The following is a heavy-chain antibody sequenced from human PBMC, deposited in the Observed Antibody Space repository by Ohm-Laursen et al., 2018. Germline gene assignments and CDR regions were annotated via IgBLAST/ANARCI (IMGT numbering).Heavy chain of an antibody. J-gene: IGHJ6*02. CDR3: AGEAIRCSSGPCHYYYGMDV. D-gene: IGHD2-15*01. CDR2: IIPIVGIR. Sequence: SVKVSCKASGGTFSSYALHWVRQAPGQGLEWMGGIIPIVGIRNYTQRFQGRVTITADKSTSTAYMELSSLRFEDTAVYYCAGEAIRCSSGPCHYYYGMDVWGQGTTVTVSS. V-gene: IGHV1-69*10. CDR1: GGTFSSYA.